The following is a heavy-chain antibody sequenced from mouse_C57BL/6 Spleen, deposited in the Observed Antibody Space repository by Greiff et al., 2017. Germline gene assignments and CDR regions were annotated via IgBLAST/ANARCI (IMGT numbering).Heavy chain of an antibody. Sequence: VQLQQSGPELVKPGASVKISCKASGYAFSSSWMNWVKQRPGKGLEWIGRIYPGDGDTNYNGKFKGKATLTADKSSSTAYMQLSSLTSEDSAVYFCASLTTVVEYFDVWGTGTTVTVSS. CDR1: GYAFSSSW. CDR2: IYPGDGDT. V-gene: IGHV1-82*01. J-gene: IGHJ1*03. D-gene: IGHD1-1*01. CDR3: ASLTTVVEYFDV.